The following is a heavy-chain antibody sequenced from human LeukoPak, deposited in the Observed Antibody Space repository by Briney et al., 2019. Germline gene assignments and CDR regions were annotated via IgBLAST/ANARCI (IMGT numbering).Heavy chain of an antibody. D-gene: IGHD1-26*01. CDR1: GFTFSSYA. CDR2: ISGSGGST. Sequence: GGSLRLSCAASGFTFSSYAMSWVRQAPGKGLEWVSAISGSGGSTYYADSVKGRFTISRDNSKNTLYLQMNSLRAEDTAVYYCAEVRGELLFYFYFDYWGQGTLVTVSS. V-gene: IGHV3-23*01. CDR3: AEVRGELLFYFYFDY. J-gene: IGHJ4*02.